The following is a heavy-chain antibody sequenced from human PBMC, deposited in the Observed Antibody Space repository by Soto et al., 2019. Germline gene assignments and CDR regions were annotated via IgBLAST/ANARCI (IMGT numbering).Heavy chain of an antibody. CDR3: ARGGLVAAGTFDY. Sequence: SETLSLTCTVSGGSISSYYWSLIRQPPGKGLEWIGYISYSGSTNYNPSLKSRVTISVDTSKNQFSLKLRSVTAADTAVYYCARGGLVAAGTFDYWGQGTLVTVSS. CDR1: GGSISSYY. J-gene: IGHJ4*02. CDR2: ISYSGST. V-gene: IGHV4-59*01. D-gene: IGHD6-13*01.